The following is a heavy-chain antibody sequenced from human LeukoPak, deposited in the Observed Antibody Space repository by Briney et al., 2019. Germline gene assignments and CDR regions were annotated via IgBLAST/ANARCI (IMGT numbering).Heavy chain of an antibody. CDR3: AKDGGGWFSSGWSFFDY. CDR1: GFTFSNYV. Sequence: GGSLRLSCAASGFTFSNYVMSWVRQAPGKGLEWVSTISGGGSSIFYAGSVKGRFTISRDNSKNTLYLQMSSLRAEDTALYYCAKDGGGWFSSGWSFFDYWGQGTLVTASS. V-gene: IGHV3-23*01. D-gene: IGHD6-19*01. CDR2: ISGGGSSI. J-gene: IGHJ4*02.